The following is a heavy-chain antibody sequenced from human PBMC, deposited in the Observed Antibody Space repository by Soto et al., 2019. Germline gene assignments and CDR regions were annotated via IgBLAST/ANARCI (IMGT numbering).Heavy chain of an antibody. V-gene: IGHV4-34*01. CDR3: ARGDSAGPLDY. J-gene: IGHJ4*02. CDR2: INHSGST. CDR1: GGSFSGYY. D-gene: IGHD6-19*01. Sequence: SETLSLTCAVYGGSFSGYYWSWIRQPPGKGLEWIGEINHSGSTNYNLSLKSRVTISVDTSKNQFSLKLSSVTAADTAVYYCARGDSAGPLDYWGQGTLVTVSS.